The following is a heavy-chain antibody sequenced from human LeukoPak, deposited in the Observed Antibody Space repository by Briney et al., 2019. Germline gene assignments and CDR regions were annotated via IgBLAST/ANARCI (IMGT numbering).Heavy chain of an antibody. V-gene: IGHV3-23*01. CDR1: GFTFSGYG. CDR2: ISGSGGST. D-gene: IGHD2-15*01. J-gene: IGHJ6*02. Sequence: GGSLRLSCAASGFTFSGYGMSWVRQAPGKGLEWVSAISGSGGSTHYADSVKGRFTISRDNSKNTLYLQMNSLRAEDTAVYYCAKRIFSNFYYGMDVWGQGTTVTVSS. CDR3: AKRIFSNFYYGMDV.